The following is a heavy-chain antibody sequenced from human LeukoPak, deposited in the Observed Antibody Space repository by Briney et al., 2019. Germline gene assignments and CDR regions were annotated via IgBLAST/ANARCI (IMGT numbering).Heavy chain of an antibody. J-gene: IGHJ6*04. Sequence: GGPLRLSCAASGFPFSSYEMIWVRQAPGKGLEWVSYINSSRSTIYYADSLKGRFTISRDNDKNSLYLQMNSLRAEDTAVYYCAELGITMIGGVWGKGTTVTISS. CDR2: INSSRSTI. D-gene: IGHD3-10*02. CDR3: AELGITMIGGV. CDR1: GFPFSSYE. V-gene: IGHV3-48*03.